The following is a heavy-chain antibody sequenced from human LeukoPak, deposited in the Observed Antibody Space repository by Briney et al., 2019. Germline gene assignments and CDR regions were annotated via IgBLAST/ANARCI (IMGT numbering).Heavy chain of an antibody. CDR1: GFTFSSYS. V-gene: IGHV3-21*01. D-gene: IGHD2-2*01. Sequence: PGGSLRLSCAASGFTFSSYSMNWVRQAPGKGLEWVSSISSSSSYIYYADSVKGRFTISRDNAKNSLYLQMNSLRAEDTAVYYCARSRYCSSTSCYYDDYYYYYMDVWGKGTTVTVPS. CDR3: ARSRYCSSTSCYYDDYYYYYMDV. CDR2: ISSSSSYI. J-gene: IGHJ6*03.